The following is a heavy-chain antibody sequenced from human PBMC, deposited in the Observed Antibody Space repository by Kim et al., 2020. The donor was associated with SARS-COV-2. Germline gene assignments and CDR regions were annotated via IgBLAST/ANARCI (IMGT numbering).Heavy chain of an antibody. D-gene: IGHD1-1*01. Sequence: GGSLRLSCAASGFTFSGSAIHWVRQASGKGLGGVAVIGVKPNGYAPPYLPSLKGRFTFSGDDPKYTAYLQMNGLKTEDTAVYYCTNVPGTTLAFWDAFDIWGQGTMVTVSS. CDR2: IGVKPNGYAP. V-gene: IGHV3-73*01. CDR1: GFTFSGSA. CDR3: TNVPGTTLAFWDAFDI. J-gene: IGHJ3*02.